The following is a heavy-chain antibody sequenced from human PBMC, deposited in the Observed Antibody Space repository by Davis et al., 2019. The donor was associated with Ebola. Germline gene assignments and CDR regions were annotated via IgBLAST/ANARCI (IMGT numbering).Heavy chain of an antibody. J-gene: IGHJ4*02. CDR1: GFTFSSYD. CDR3: AGLDSSTDY. CDR2: IGTAGDT. D-gene: IGHD6-13*01. Sequence: GESLKISCAASGFTFSSYDMHWVRQATGKGLEWVSAIGTAGDTYYPGSVKGRFTISRENAKNSLYLQMNSLRSEDTAVYYCAGLDSSTDYWGQGTLVTVSS. V-gene: IGHV3-13*01.